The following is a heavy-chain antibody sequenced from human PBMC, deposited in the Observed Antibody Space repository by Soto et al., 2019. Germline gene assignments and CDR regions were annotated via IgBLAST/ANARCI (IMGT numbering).Heavy chain of an antibody. D-gene: IGHD3-16*01. CDR3: ARGGRMIPFGALIESWFAP. CDR2: ISGYSGNT. Sequence: QVQLVQSGPEVKKPGASVKVSCKASGYTLISYGVSWVRQSPGQGLEWMGWISGYSGNTNYAQKFQGRVTMTGDTSTNTAYMELRSLSSDDPAGYYCARGGRMIPFGALIESWFAPWGQGTLVTVSS. V-gene: IGHV1-18*04. J-gene: IGHJ5*02. CDR1: GYTLISYG.